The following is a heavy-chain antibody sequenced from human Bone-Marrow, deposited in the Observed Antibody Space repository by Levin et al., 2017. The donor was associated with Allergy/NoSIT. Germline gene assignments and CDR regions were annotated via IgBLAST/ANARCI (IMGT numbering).Heavy chain of an antibody. CDR1: GYTFTSYG. D-gene: IGHD6-25*01. J-gene: IGHJ3*01. V-gene: IGHV1-18*01. CDR2: ISTYDGNT. Sequence: GESLKISCKATGYTFTSYGFAWVRQAPGQGLEWMGRISTYDGNTNHAQKFQGRVTMTTDTSTSTAYMELRGLRSDDTAVYYCARDAAEDAFDLWGQGTVVTVSS. CDR3: ARDAAEDAFDL.